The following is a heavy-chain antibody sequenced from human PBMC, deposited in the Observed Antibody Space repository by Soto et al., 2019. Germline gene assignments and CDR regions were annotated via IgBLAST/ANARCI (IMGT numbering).Heavy chain of an antibody. CDR3: ASRIDYGGNDIY. D-gene: IGHD4-17*01. CDR2: IYYTGTT. Sequence: SEPLSLTCTVSGGSISSGPYFWVWVRQPPGKGLEWIGSIYYTGTTFYNPSLKSRVAIFIDTSKNQFSLKLTSVTAADTAVYFCASRIDYGGNDIYWGQGTLVTVSS. CDR1: GGSISSGPYF. J-gene: IGHJ4*02. V-gene: IGHV4-39*01.